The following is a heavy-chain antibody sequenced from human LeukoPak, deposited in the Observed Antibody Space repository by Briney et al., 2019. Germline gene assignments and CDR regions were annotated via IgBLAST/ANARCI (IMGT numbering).Heavy chain of an antibody. CDR3: AKWGDYDALTGYYVSDY. CDR1: GFTFSNYA. J-gene: IGHJ4*02. CDR2: ITGSGGNT. D-gene: IGHD3-9*01. Sequence: PGASLRLSCAASGFTFSNYAMSWVRQAPGKGLEWVSAITGSGGNTYYAGSVKGRFTISRDNSKNTVFLQMNSLRAEDTAVYYCAKWGDYDALTGYYVSDYWGQGTLVTVSS. V-gene: IGHV3-23*01.